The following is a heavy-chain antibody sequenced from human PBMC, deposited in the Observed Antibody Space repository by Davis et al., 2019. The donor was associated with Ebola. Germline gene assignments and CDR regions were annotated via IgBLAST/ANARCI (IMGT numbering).Heavy chain of an antibody. CDR2: INPNSGGT. D-gene: IGHD3-22*01. CDR1: GYTFTGYY. J-gene: IGHJ5*02. CDR3: ARGRFYPRVYYDRSGYPDNWFDP. V-gene: IGHV1-2*04. Sequence: ASVKVSCKASGYTFTGYYMHWVRQAPGQGLEWMGWINPNSGGTNYAQKFQGWVTMTRDTSISTAYMELSRLRSDDTAVYYCARGRFYPRVYYDRSGYPDNWFDPWGQGTLVTVSS.